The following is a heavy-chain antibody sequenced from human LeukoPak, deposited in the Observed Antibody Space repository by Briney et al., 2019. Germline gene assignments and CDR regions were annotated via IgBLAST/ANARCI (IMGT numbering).Heavy chain of an antibody. Sequence: SGTLSLTCAVSGGSISSSNWWSWVRRPPGKGLEWIGEIYHSGSTNYNPSLKSRVTISVDKSKNQFSLKLSSVTAADTAVYYCARMHYYDSSGYSFDYWGQGTLVTVSS. CDR1: GGSISSSNW. CDR2: IYHSGST. CDR3: ARMHYYDSSGYSFDY. J-gene: IGHJ4*02. V-gene: IGHV4-4*02. D-gene: IGHD3-22*01.